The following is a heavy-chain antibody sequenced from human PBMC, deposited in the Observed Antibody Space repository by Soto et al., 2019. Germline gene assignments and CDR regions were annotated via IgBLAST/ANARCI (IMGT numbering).Heavy chain of an antibody. D-gene: IGHD3-22*01. V-gene: IGHV4-4*02. CDR3: ARKRGFYYDTRMDEVFDI. CDR1: GGSISSSYW. Sequence: SETLSLTCAVSGGSISSSYWWSWVRQPPGKGLEWIGEIYHSGSTNYIPSLKSRVTISVDKSKNQFSLKLSSVTAADTAVYYCARKRGFYYDTRMDEVFDIWGQGTMVTVSS. CDR2: IYHSGST. J-gene: IGHJ3*02.